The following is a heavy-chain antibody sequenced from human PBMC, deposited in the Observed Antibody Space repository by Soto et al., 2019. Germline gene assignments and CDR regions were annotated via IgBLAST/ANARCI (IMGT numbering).Heavy chain of an antibody. CDR3: ERDQLGYSTSHCCDH. CDR1: GVSVSSVSHY. D-gene: IGHD1-26*01. Sequence: PSETLSLTCSVSGVSVSSVSHYWIWIRQSPGKGLEWIGFIYYSGSTNYNPSLKSRVTISVDTSKNQFSLKVTSVTAADTAVYFCERDQLGYSTSHCCDHCRQVTLDPVS. CDR2: IYYSGST. V-gene: IGHV4-61*01. J-gene: IGHJ4*02.